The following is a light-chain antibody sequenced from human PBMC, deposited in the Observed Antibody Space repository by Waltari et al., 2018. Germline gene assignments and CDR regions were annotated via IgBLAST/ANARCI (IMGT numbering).Light chain of an antibody. CDR1: QSLTKKY. V-gene: IGKV3-20*01. CDR3: QQYGSSVMYT. J-gene: IGKJ2*01. Sequence: EIVLTPSPGTLSLSPGERATLPCRASQSLTKKYLAWYQQKPGQAPRLLIYGASSRAAGIPDRFSGSGSGTDFTLTISRLEPEDFAVYYCQQYGSSVMYTFGQGTKLEIK. CDR2: GAS.